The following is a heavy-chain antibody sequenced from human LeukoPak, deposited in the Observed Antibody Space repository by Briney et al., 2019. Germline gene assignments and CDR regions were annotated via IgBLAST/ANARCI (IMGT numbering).Heavy chain of an antibody. Sequence: PSETLPLTCSVSGGSISYYYWTWIRQPAGKGLEWIGRIYTSGGTNYNPSLKSRVTMSVDTSKNQFSLKLSSVTAADTAVYYCARGVVPASHFDYWGQGTLITVSS. V-gene: IGHV4-4*07. CDR1: GGSISYYY. CDR3: ARGVVPASHFDY. D-gene: IGHD2-2*01. CDR2: IYTSGGT. J-gene: IGHJ4*02.